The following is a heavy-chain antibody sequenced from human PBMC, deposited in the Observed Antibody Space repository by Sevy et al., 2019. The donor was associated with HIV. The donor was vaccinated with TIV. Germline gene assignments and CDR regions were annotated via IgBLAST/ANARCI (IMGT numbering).Heavy chain of an antibody. CDR2: MNPDSGRR. J-gene: IGHJ6*02. D-gene: IGHD6-13*01. Sequence: ASVNVSYKASGYTFSGYDINWVRQATGQGLEWMGWMNPDSGRRGYAPKFQGRVTMTTNTSIDTAYMELRRLRSEDSAVYYCARADLDSSTFFYYYGMDVWGQGTTVTVSS. CDR3: ARADLDSSTFFYYYGMDV. CDR1: GYTFSGYD. V-gene: IGHV1-8*02.